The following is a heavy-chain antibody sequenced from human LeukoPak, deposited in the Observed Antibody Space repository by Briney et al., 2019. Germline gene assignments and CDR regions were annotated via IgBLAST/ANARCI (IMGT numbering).Heavy chain of an antibody. J-gene: IGHJ4*02. CDR3: ARGARNTVTASGVFDY. Sequence: PGGSLRLSCAASGFTVSSNYMSWVRQAPGKGLEWVSAIYSGGSTYYADSVKGRFTISRDNSKNTLYLQMNSLRAEDTAVYYCARGARNTVTASGVFDYWGQGTLVTVSS. V-gene: IGHV3-53*01. CDR1: GFTVSSNY. D-gene: IGHD4-17*01. CDR2: IYSGGST.